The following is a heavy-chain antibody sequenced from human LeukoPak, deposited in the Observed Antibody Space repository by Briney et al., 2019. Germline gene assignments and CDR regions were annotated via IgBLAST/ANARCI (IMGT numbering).Heavy chain of an antibody. D-gene: IGHD1-14*01. Sequence: ASVNVSCTASGYTFTDYYIHWVRQAPGQGLEGMGWINPNSGGTNYAEKFQGRVTMTRGTSISTAYMELSRLRSDDTAVYYCARVSSEPMGATDYWGQGTQVTVSS. CDR3: ARVSSEPMGATDY. J-gene: IGHJ4*02. V-gene: IGHV1-2*02. CDR1: GYTFTDYY. CDR2: INPNSGGT.